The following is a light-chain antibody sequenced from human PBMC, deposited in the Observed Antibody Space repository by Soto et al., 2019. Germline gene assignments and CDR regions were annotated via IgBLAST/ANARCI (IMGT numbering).Light chain of an antibody. CDR1: SRDVGGYNS. CDR3: SSYTTGGSYV. J-gene: IGLJ1*01. CDR2: DVS. Sequence: QSALTQPASVSGSPGLSIAISCTGTSRDVGGYNSVSWYQQHPGKVPKLMIYDVSNRPSGVSNRFSGSKSGNTASLTISGLQAEDEGDYYCSSYTTGGSYVFGTGTKVTVL. V-gene: IGLV2-14*01.